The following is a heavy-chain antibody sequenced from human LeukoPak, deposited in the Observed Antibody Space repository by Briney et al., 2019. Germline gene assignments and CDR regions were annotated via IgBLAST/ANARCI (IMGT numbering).Heavy chain of an antibody. Sequence: GGSLRLSCAASGFTFSSYAMSWVRQAPGKGLEWVAVISYDGSNKYYADSVKGRLTISRDNSENTLYLQMNSLRAEDTAVYYCAKAGISGYDFDYWGQGTLVTVSS. J-gene: IGHJ4*02. CDR1: GFTFSSYA. D-gene: IGHD5-12*01. CDR3: AKAGISGYDFDY. V-gene: IGHV3-30*18. CDR2: ISYDGSNK.